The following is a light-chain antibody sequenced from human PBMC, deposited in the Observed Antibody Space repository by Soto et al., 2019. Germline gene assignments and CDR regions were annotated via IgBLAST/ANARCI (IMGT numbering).Light chain of an antibody. J-gene: IGKJ4*01. Sequence: EIVLTQSPATLSLSPGERATLSCRASQNVRSYLAWYQKKPGQPPRLLISDASNRATDVPVRFSGSGSGTDFTLTISSLAPEDFAIYCCQQRNSWPLTFGGGTKVEIK. CDR3: QQRNSWPLT. CDR2: DAS. CDR1: QNVRSY. V-gene: IGKV3-11*01.